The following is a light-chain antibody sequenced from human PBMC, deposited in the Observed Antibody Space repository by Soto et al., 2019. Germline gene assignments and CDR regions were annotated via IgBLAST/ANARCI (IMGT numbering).Light chain of an antibody. V-gene: IGKV3-20*01. CDR2: NTS. Sequence: EIVLTQSPGTLSLSPGERATLSCRASQSVSGSYLAWYQQKPGQAPRLLIYNTSTRATGIPDRFSGSGSGTDFTLTISRLEPEDSAVYYCQQYGSSPLLTFGGGAKVEIK. CDR3: QQYGSSPLLT. CDR1: QSVSGSY. J-gene: IGKJ4*01.